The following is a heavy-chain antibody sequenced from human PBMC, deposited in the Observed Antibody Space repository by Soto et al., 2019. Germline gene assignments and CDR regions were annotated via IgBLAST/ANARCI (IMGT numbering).Heavy chain of an antibody. V-gene: IGHV4-31*03. D-gene: IGHD3-10*01. Sequence: SETLSLTCTVSGGSISSGGYYWSWIRQHPGKGLEWIGYIYYSGSTYYNPSLKSRVTISVDTSKNQFSPKLSSVTAADTAVYYCAISGQGGYIWFGELSSRRNYGMDVRGQGTTVTVSS. CDR2: IYYSGST. CDR1: GGSISSGGYY. CDR3: AISGQGGYIWFGELSSRRNYGMDV. J-gene: IGHJ6*02.